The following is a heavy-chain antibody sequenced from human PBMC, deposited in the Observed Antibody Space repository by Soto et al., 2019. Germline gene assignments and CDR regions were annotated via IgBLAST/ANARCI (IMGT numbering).Heavy chain of an antibody. CDR3: ARAYYYDSSGIGGDAFDI. CDR2: ISYDGSNK. Sequence: QVQLVESGGGVVQPGRSLRLSCAASGFTFSSYAMHWVRQAPGKGLEWVAVISYDGSNKYYADSVKGRFTISRDNSKNTLYLQMNSLRAEDTAVYYCARAYYYDSSGIGGDAFDIWGQGTMVTVSS. D-gene: IGHD3-22*01. V-gene: IGHV3-30-3*01. J-gene: IGHJ3*02. CDR1: GFTFSSYA.